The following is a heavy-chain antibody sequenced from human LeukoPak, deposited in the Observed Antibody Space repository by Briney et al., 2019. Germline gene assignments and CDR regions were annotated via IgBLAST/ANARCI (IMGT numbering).Heavy chain of an antibody. CDR2: IHYTGST. V-gene: IGHV4-39*07. D-gene: IGHD3-3*01. Sequence: SETLSLTCTVSGGSIDRGDYYWGWVRQPPGKGLECIASIHYTGSTYYDPSLKSRVTLLVDTSKNQFSLNLYSVTAADTAIYYCARHPIERSLGGVPDWFDPWGQGTLVTVSS. CDR1: GGSIDRGDYY. J-gene: IGHJ5*02. CDR3: ARHPIERSLGGVPDWFDP.